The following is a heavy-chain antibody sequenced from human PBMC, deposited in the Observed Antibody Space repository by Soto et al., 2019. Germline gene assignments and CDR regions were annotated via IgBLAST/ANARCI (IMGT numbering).Heavy chain of an antibody. CDR1: GGSNSSGGYY. J-gene: IGHJ4*02. D-gene: IGHD6-6*01. CDR2: IYYSGST. V-gene: IGHV4-31*03. Sequence: QLQLQESGPGLVKPSQTLSLTCTVSGGSNSSGGYYWSWIRQHPGKGLEWIGYIYYSGSTYYNPSLKSRVTISVDTSKNHFSLKLSSVTPADTAVYYCARVWGIAARQGPLTFDYWGQGTLVTVSS. CDR3: ARVWGIAARQGPLTFDY.